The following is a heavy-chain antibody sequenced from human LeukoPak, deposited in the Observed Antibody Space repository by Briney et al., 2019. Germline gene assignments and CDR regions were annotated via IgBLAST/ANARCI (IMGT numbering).Heavy chain of an antibody. D-gene: IGHD3-10*01. CDR3: ARGFGFGEFSYYYGLDV. J-gene: IGHJ6*02. CDR1: GGYISSRSYS. CDR2: FHYSGST. V-gene: IGHV4-39*07. Sequence: PSETLSLTCSVSGGYISSRSYSWGWIRHSPGKGLEWIGNFHYSGSTYYKSSLKSRVTISVDTSKNQFSLKLSSVTAADTAVYYCARGFGFGEFSYYYGLDVWGQGTLVTVSS.